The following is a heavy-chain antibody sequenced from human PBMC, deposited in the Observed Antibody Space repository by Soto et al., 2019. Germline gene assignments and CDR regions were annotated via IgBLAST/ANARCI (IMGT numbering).Heavy chain of an antibody. V-gene: IGHV3-30*18. D-gene: IGHD6-13*01. J-gene: IGHJ6*02. CDR1: GFTFSSYG. CDR2: ISYDGSNK. Sequence: LRLSWAASGFTFSSYGMHWVRQAPGKGLEWVAVISYDGSNKYYADSVKGRFTISRDNSKNTLYLQMNSLRAEDTAVYYCAKDIIAAAGINYYYYGMDVWGQGTTVTVSS. CDR3: AKDIIAAAGINYYYYGMDV.